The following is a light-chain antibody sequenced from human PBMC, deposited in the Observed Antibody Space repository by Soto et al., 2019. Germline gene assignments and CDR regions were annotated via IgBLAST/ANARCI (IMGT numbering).Light chain of an antibody. CDR1: QTISSS. Sequence: DIQMTQSPSSLSASVGDRVTITCRASQTISSSLNWYQQKPGKVPKLLIYAASSLRSGISSRFSGSGSGRDFTLTIRSLQPEDFATYYCEQSFSTPYTFGQGTKLDIK. CDR2: AAS. J-gene: IGKJ2*01. V-gene: IGKV1-39*01. CDR3: EQSFSTPYT.